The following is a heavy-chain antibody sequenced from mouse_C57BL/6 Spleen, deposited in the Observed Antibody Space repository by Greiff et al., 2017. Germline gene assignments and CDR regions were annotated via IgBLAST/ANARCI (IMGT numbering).Heavy chain of an antibody. V-gene: IGHV1-76*01. Sequence: VQLQQSGAELVRPGASVKLSCKASGYTFTDYYINWVKQRPGQGLEWIARIYPGSGNTYYNEKFKGKATLTAEKSSSTAYMQLSSLTSEDSAVYFCARVDYFDDWGQGTTLTVSS. J-gene: IGHJ2*01. CDR2: IYPGSGNT. CDR3: ARVDYFDD. CDR1: GYTFTDYY.